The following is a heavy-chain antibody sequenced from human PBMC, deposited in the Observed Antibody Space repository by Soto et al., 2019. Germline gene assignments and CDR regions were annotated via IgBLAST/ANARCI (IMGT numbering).Heavy chain of an antibody. CDR3: ARDRSSTSSWSGNAFDI. J-gene: IGHJ3*02. Sequence: QVQLQESGPGLVKPSGTLSLTCAVSSGSISSSNWWSWVRQPPGKGLEWIGEIYHSGSTNYNPSLKSRVTISVDKSKNQFSLKLSSVTAADTAVYYCARDRSSTSSWSGNAFDIWGQGTMVTVSS. V-gene: IGHV4-4*02. CDR1: SGSISSSNW. CDR2: IYHSGST. D-gene: IGHD2-2*01.